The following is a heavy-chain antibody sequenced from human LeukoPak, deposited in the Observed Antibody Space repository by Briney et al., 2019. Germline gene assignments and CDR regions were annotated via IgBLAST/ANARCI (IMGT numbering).Heavy chain of an antibody. J-gene: IGHJ4*02. V-gene: IGHV3-21*01. D-gene: IGHD5-18*01. CDR2: ISSSSSYI. CDR3: ARDPRGGSYGPSAFDY. CDR1: GFTFSRCS. Sequence: PGGSLRLSCSASGFTFSRCSMNWVRQAPGKGLEWVSSISSSSSYIYYADPVKGRFTISRDNAKNSLYLQMNSLRAEDTAVYYCARDPRGGSYGPSAFDYWGQGTLVTVSS.